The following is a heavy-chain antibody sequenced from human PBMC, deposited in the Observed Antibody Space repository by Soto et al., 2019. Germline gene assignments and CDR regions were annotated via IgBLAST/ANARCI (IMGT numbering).Heavy chain of an antibody. J-gene: IGHJ4*01. D-gene: IGHD6-19*01. V-gene: IGHV3-30*18. CDR1: GFTFSNYG. CDR3: AKEIAVAGDLDY. Sequence: GGSLRLSCVASGFTFSNYGIHWVRQAPGKGLEWVGGISSDGKTTYYAASVKSRLTIYRDNSKNTLYLEMDSLRPEDTAVYYCAKEIAVAGDLDYWGHGTLVTVSS. CDR2: ISSDGKTT.